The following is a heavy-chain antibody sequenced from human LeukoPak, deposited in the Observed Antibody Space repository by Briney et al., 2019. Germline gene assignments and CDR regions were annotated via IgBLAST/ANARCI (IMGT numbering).Heavy chain of an antibody. J-gene: IGHJ4*02. CDR2: ISWNSGSI. CDR3: AKGGVVITYYFDY. CDR1: GFTFDDYA. Sequence: GGSLRLPCAASGFTFDDYAMHWVRQAPGKGLEWVSGISWNSGSIGYADSVKGRFTISRDNAKNSLYLQMNSLRAEDTALYYCAKGGVVITYYFDYWGQGTLVTVSS. D-gene: IGHD3-22*01. V-gene: IGHV3-9*01.